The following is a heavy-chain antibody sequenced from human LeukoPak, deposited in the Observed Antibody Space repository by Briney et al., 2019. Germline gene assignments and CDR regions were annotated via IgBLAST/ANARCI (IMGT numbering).Heavy chain of an antibody. V-gene: IGHV3-74*01. Sequence: GGSLRLSYAVSGFRSSNDLLHGIRRAPGKGLLWVSRISADGTTTNYADSVKGRFTISRDNAKNTLYLQMDSLRADDTAVYYGAGTRSVAYWGAGNLVTVSS. CDR3: AGTRSVAY. CDR1: GFRSSNDL. CDR2: ISADGTTT. J-gene: IGHJ4*02.